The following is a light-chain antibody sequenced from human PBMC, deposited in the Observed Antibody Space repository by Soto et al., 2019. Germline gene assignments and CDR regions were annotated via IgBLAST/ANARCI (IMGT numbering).Light chain of an antibody. V-gene: IGKV1-5*03. CDR1: QSISSW. J-gene: IGKJ4*01. CDR3: QQYDNLPLT. CDR2: KAS. Sequence: DIQMTQSPSTVSASGGDRLTITCRASQSISSWLAWYQQKPGKAPKLLIYKASTLKSGVPSRSSGSGSGTEFTLTISSLQPEDIATYYCQQYDNLPLTFGGGTKVDIK.